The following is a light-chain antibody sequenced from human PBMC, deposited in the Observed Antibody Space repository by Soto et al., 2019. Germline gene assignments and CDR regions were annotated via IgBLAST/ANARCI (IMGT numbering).Light chain of an antibody. CDR1: QGISSY. J-gene: IGKJ4*01. Sequence: IQLTQSPSSLSASVGDRVTITCRASQGISSYLAWYQQKPGKATKLLIYAASTLQSGVPSRFSGSGSGTDFTLTISSLQPEDFATYYCQQLNSYPHTFGGGTKVEIK. CDR2: AAS. CDR3: QQLNSYPHT. V-gene: IGKV1-9*01.